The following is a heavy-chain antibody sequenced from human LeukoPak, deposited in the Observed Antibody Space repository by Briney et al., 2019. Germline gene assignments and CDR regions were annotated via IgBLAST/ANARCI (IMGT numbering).Heavy chain of an antibody. D-gene: IGHD2-2*01. CDR2: TYYRSKWYN. CDR1: GDSVSSTA. V-gene: IGHV6-1*01. CDR3: ARGGRGYCTSSSCYFDY. J-gene: IGHJ4*02. Sequence: SQTLSLTCAISGDSVSSTAWNWIRQSPSRGLEWLGRTYYRSKWYNDYSVSVKSRITINPDTSKNQFSLQLNSVTPEDTAVYYCARGGRGYCTSSSCYFDYWGQGTLVTVSS.